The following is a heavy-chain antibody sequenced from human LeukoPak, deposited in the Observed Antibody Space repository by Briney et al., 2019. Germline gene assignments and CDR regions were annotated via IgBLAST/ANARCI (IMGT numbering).Heavy chain of an antibody. Sequence: SETLSLTCTVSGGSISSGDYYWSWIRQPPGKGLEWIGYIYYSGSTYYNPSLKSRVTISVDTSKNQFSLKLSSVTAADTAVYYCARVGGYSGYEVATVDYWGQGTLVTVSS. CDR1: GGSISSGDYY. V-gene: IGHV4-30-4*08. D-gene: IGHD5-12*01. CDR3: ARVGGYSGYEVATVDY. J-gene: IGHJ4*02. CDR2: IYYSGST.